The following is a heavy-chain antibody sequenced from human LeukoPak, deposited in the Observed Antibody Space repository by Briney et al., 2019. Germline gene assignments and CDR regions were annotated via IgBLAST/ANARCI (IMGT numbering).Heavy chain of an antibody. Sequence: GGSLRLPCAASGFTFSSYWMNWVRQAPGKGLVWVSRIASDGSSTTYADSVKGRFSISRDNAKNTLYLQMNSLRVEDTAVYYCARGRPHGNDYWGQGTLATVSS. V-gene: IGHV3-74*01. CDR1: GFTFSSYW. CDR3: ARGRPHGNDY. CDR2: IASDGSST. D-gene: IGHD4-23*01. J-gene: IGHJ4*02.